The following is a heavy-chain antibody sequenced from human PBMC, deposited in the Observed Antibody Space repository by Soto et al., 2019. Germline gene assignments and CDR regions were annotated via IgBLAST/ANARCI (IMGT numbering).Heavy chain of an antibody. CDR2: ISGSGGST. D-gene: IGHD6-19*01. CDR3: ANDPRIAVADTNVDY. CDR1: GFTFSSYA. J-gene: IGHJ4*02. V-gene: IGHV3-23*01. Sequence: GGSLRLSCAASGFTFSSYAMSWVRHAPGKGLGWVSAISGSGGSTYYADSVKGRFTISRDNSKNTLYLQMNSLRAEDTAVYYCANDPRIAVADTNVDYWGQGTLVTVSS.